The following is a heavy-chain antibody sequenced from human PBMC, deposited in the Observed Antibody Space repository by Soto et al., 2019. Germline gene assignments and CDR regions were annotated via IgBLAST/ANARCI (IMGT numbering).Heavy chain of an antibody. CDR1: GFTFSSYA. J-gene: IGHJ4*02. CDR3: AKGVSQYTPLALFDY. V-gene: IGHV3-23*01. Sequence: PGGSLRLSCAASGFTFSSYAMSWVRQAPGKGLEWVSTISGSDGRTYSTDSVKGRFTISRDNSRNTAYLQMNSLRVEDTAVYYYAKGVSQYTPLALFDYWGRGTLVTVSS. D-gene: IGHD5-18*01. CDR2: ISGSDGRT.